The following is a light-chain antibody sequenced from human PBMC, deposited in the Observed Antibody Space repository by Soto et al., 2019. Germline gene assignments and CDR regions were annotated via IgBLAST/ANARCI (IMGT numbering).Light chain of an antibody. CDR1: SSDIGAGYG. J-gene: IGLJ2*01. V-gene: IGLV1-40*01. CDR2: DNT. Sequence: QPVLTQPPSVSGAPGGRVTISCTGSSSDIGAGYGVRWYQQVPGTAPKLLIYDNTNRPSGVSVRFSGSKSGTSASLAISGLQAEDEADYYCQSFDKYLSAVVFGGGTQLTVL. CDR3: QSFDKYLSAVV.